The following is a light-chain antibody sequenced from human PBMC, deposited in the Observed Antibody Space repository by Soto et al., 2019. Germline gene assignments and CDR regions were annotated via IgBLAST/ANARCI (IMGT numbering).Light chain of an antibody. V-gene: IGKV1-5*01. J-gene: IGKJ4*01. CDR2: DAS. Sequence: GDRVTITCRASQSISNWLAWYQQKPGKAPKLLIYDASSLERGVPSRFSGSGSRTHFSLTINNLQPEDVGTYFCQHYDNLPLTFGGGTKVDIK. CDR1: QSISNW. CDR3: QHYDNLPLT.